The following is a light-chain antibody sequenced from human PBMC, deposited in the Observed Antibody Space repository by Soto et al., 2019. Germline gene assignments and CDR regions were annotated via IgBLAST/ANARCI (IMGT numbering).Light chain of an antibody. Sequence: QSALTQPASVSGSPGQSITISCTGTSSDVGGYNYVSWYQHHPGKAPKLMIYEVSYRASGVSNRFSGSKSGNTASLTISGLQAEDEAEYYCSSYTTSTTLGVFGGGTQLTVL. J-gene: IGLJ3*02. CDR2: EVS. CDR1: SSDVGGYNY. V-gene: IGLV2-14*01. CDR3: SSYTTSTTLGV.